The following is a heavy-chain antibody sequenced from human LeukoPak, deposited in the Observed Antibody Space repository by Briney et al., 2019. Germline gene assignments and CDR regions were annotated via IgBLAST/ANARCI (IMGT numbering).Heavy chain of an antibody. V-gene: IGHV4-39*07. D-gene: IGHD3-10*01. CDR2: IYYSGST. Sequence: SETLSLTCTVSGGSVSTTSYYWGWIRQPPGKGLEWIGSIYYSGSTNYNPSLKSRVTISVDKSKNQFSLKLSSVTAADTAVYYCARAGLLWFGEPTSLDYWGQGTLVTVSS. J-gene: IGHJ4*02. CDR1: GGSVSTTSYY. CDR3: ARAGLLWFGEPTSLDY.